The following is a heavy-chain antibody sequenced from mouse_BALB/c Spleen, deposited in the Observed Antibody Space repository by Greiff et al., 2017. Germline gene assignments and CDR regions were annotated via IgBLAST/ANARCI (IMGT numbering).Heavy chain of an antibody. D-gene: IGHD1-1*01. CDR2: IDPSNSET. CDR1: GYTFTSYW. V-gene: IGHV1S127*01. Sequence: VQLQQSGPELVRPGASVKMSCKASGYTFTSYWMHWVKQRPGQGLEWIGIIDPSNSETRLNQKFKDKATLNVDKSSNTAYMQLSSLTSEDSAVYYCARRYSGSSYFYWYFDVWGAGTTVTVSS. J-gene: IGHJ1*01. CDR3: ARRYSGSSYFYWYFDV.